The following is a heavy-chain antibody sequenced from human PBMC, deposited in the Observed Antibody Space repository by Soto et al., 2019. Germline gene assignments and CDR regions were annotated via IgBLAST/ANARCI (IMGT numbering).Heavy chain of an antibody. CDR1: GFSLSSFE. CDR2: ISHEGENK. V-gene: IGHV3-30*03. D-gene: IGHD1-26*01. Sequence: GGSLRLSCEVSGFSLSSFEMHWVRQPPGKGLEWVAFISHEGENKYYADSVKGRFTISRDNSKNTLSLHMNNLRPDDTALYRWARGAQWDILLRYFGMDVWGPGTTVTVSS. CDR3: ARGAQWDILLRYFGMDV. J-gene: IGHJ6*02.